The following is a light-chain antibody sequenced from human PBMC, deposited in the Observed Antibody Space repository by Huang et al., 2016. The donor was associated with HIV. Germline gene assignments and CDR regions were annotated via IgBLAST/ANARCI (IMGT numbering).Light chain of an antibody. V-gene: IGKV3-20*01. CDR2: GAS. J-gene: IGKJ4*01. Sequence: KPGQPPRLLIYGASTRATGIPDRFSGSGSETDFTLTVSRLEPEDFAVYYCQQCGTSPLTFGGGTRVEIK. CDR3: QQCGTSPLT.